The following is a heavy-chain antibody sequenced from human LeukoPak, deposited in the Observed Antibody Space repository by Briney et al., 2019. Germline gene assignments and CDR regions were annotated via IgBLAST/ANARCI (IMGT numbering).Heavy chain of an antibody. J-gene: IGHJ3*02. V-gene: IGHV3-23*01. D-gene: IGHD2-15*01. CDR2: ISGSGGST. CDR1: GFTFSSYA. Sequence: GGSLRLSCAASGFTFSSYAMSWVRQAPGKGLEWVSAISGSGGSTFYADSVKGWFTISRDNSKNTLYLQMNSLRAEDTAVYYCAKGLSCSGGSCYESDPDAFDIWGQGTMVTVSS. CDR3: AKGLSCSGGSCYESDPDAFDI.